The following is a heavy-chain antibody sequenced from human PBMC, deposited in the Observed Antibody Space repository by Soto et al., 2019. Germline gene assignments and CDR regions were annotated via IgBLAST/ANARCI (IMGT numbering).Heavy chain of an antibody. D-gene: IGHD3-3*01. CDR3: AREGPSTIFGVATPGYYGMDV. V-gene: IGHV1-18*01. CDR1: GYTFTSYG. J-gene: IGHJ6*02. Sequence: ASVKVSCKASGYTFTSYGISWVRQAPGEGLEWMGWISAYNGNTNYAQKLQGRVTMTTDASTSTAYMELRSLRSDDTAVYYCAREGPSTIFGVATPGYYGMDVWGQGTTVTSP. CDR2: ISAYNGNT.